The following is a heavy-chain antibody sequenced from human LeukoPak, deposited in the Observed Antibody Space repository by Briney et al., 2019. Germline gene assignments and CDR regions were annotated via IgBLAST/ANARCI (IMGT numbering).Heavy chain of an antibody. J-gene: IGHJ4*02. CDR2: IKHSGST. CDR3: ARGVGAAAGLPPFDY. D-gene: IGHD6-13*01. V-gene: IGHV4-34*01. Sequence: SETLSLTCAVYGGSFSGYYWSWIRQPPGKGLEWIGEIKHSGSTNYNPSLKSRVTISVDTSKKQLSLKLSSVTAADTAVYYCARGVGAAAGLPPFDYWGQGTLVTVSS. CDR1: GGSFSGYY.